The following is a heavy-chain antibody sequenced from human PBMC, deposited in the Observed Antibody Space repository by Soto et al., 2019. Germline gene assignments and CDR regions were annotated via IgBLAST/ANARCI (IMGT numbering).Heavy chain of an antibody. D-gene: IGHD6-19*01. CDR3: ARGSNSSGWYWWFDH. J-gene: IGHJ5*02. CDR1: GHTFTSYG. V-gene: IGHV1-18*01. Sequence: ASVKVSCKPSGHTFTSYGISWVRQAPGQGLEWMGWISAYNGNTNYAQKLQGRVTMTTDTSTSTAYMELRSLRSDDTAVYYCARGSNSSGWYWWFDHWGQGTLVTVSS. CDR2: ISAYNGNT.